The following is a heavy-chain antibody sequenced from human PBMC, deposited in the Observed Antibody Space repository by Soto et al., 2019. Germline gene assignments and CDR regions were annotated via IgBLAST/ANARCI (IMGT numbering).Heavy chain of an antibody. V-gene: IGHV3-23*01. Sequence: EVQLLESGGDLVQPGGSLRLSCAASGFTFSNHAMSWARQAPGKGLEWVSSISSSGSNTYYADSVKGRFTISRDNSKNTLYLEMNSLRVDDTAVYYCAKKVIRNGSSTMAYEYWGQGTQVTVSS. CDR2: ISSSGSNT. J-gene: IGHJ4*02. D-gene: IGHD3-3*01. CDR1: GFTFSNHA. CDR3: AKKVIRNGSSTMAYEY.